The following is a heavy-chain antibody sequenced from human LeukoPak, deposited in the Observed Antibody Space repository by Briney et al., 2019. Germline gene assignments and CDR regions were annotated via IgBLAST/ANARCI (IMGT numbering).Heavy chain of an antibody. J-gene: IGHJ4*02. D-gene: IGHD1/OR15-1a*01. V-gene: IGHV1-18*01. Sequence: RASVKVSCKASGYTFTSYGISWVRQAPGQGLEWMGWISAYNGHTNYAQKLQGRVTMTRDTSTSTAYMELRSLRSDDTAVYFCARLNIPNPPDYWGQGTLVAVSS. CDR1: GYTFTSYG. CDR2: ISAYNGHT. CDR3: ARLNIPNPPDY.